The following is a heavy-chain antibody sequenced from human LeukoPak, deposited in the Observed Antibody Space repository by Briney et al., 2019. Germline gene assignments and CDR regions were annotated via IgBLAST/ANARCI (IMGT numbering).Heavy chain of an antibody. CDR2: IYSGGST. V-gene: IGHV3-53*01. D-gene: IGHD1-1*01. Sequence: PGGSLRLSCAASGFTVSSNYMSWVRQAPGKGLEGVSVIYSGGSTYYADSVKGRFTISRDNSKNTLYLQMNSLRAEDTAVYYCARDWNGRGLFDYWGQGTLVTVSS. J-gene: IGHJ4*02. CDR1: GFTVSSNY. CDR3: ARDWNGRGLFDY.